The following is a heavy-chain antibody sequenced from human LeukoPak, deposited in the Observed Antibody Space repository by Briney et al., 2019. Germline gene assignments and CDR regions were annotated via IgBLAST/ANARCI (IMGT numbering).Heavy chain of an antibody. V-gene: IGHV3-53*01. CDR2: IYSGGST. D-gene: IGHD1-26*01. CDR1: GFTVSSNY. J-gene: IGHJ6*03. CDR3: ARDPYSGSYSDYYYYYMDV. Sequence: GGSLRLSCAASGFTVSSNYMSWVRQAPGKGLEWVSVIYSGGSTYYADSVKGRFTISRDNAKNSLYLQLNSLRAEDTAVYYCARDPYSGSYSDYYYYYMDVWGKGTTVTVSS.